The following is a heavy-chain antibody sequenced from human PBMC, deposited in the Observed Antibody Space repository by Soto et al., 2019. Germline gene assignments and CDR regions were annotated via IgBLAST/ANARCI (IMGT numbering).Heavy chain of an antibody. CDR3: AKSGSLDS. D-gene: IGHD1-26*01. CDR1: GYTFTSYA. V-gene: IGHV1-3*01. CDR2: INAGNGNT. Sequence: ASVKVSCKASGYTFTSYAMHWVRQAPGQRLEWMGWINAGNGNTKYSQKFQGRVTITRDTSASTAYMDLNSLIPDDTAIYYCAKSGSLDSWGQGTPVTVS. J-gene: IGHJ4*02.